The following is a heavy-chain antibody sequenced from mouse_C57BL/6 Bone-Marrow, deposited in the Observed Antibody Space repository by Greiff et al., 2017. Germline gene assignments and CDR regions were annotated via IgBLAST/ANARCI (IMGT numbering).Heavy chain of an antibody. D-gene: IGHD2-2*01. V-gene: IGHV1-54*01. J-gene: IGHJ3*01. CDR2: LYPGSGGT. CDR3: ARKGDYGFPWFAY. Sequence: QVQLQQSGAELVRPGTSVKVSCKASGYAFTNYLIEWVKQRPGQGLEWIGVLYPGSGGTNYNEKFKGKATLTADKSSSPAYMQLSSLTSEDSAVYFCARKGDYGFPWFAYWGQGTLVTVSA. CDR1: GYAFTNYL.